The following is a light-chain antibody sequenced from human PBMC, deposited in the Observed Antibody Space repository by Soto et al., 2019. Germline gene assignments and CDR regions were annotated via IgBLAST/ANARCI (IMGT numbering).Light chain of an antibody. V-gene: IGLV2-8*01. CDR2: EVS. Sequence: QSALTQPPSASGSPGQSVTISCTGTSSDVGAYNYVSWYQQYPGKAPKLMIYEVSKRPSGVPDRFSGSKSGKTASLTVSGLQPEEEADDYCTSYAGSNIWVFGGGTKLTVL. J-gene: IGLJ3*02. CDR1: SSDVGAYNY. CDR3: TSYAGSNIWV.